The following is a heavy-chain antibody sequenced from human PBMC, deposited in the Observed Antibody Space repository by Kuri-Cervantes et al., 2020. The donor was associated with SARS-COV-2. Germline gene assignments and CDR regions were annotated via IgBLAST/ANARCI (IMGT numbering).Heavy chain of an antibody. Sequence: GGSLRLSCAASGFTVSSNYMSWVRQAPGKGLEWVSVIYSGGSTYYADSVKGRFTISRDNSKNTLYLQMNSLRAEDTAVYYCARETIVVVPAAPTENWFDPWGQGTLVTVSS. CDR3: ARETIVVVPAAPTENWFDP. V-gene: IGHV3-66*02. D-gene: IGHD2-2*01. CDR1: GFTVSSNY. J-gene: IGHJ5*02. CDR2: IYSGGST.